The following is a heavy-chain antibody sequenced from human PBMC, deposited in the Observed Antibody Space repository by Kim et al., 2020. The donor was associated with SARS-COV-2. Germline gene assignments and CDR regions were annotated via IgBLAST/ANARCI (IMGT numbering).Heavy chain of an antibody. D-gene: IGHD2-21*01. V-gene: IGHV3-23*01. J-gene: IGHJ4*02. CDR3: AKDDYSSSLGDF. Sequence: GGSLRLSCEASGLIFRDYAMTWVRQAPGNGLEWVARITASGDRTDYADSVKGRFTSSRDNSKNTLFLQMNSLRPGDTALYYCAKDDYSSSLGDFWGQGTLVTVSS. CDR1: GLIFRDYA. CDR2: ITASGDRT.